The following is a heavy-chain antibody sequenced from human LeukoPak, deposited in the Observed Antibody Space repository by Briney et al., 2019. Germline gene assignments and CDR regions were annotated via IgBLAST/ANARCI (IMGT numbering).Heavy chain of an antibody. CDR1: GGSISSYY. CDR2: IYYSGST. V-gene: IGHV4-59*08. Sequence: SETLSLTCTVSGGSISSYYWSWIRQPPGKGLEWIGYIYYSGSTNYNPSLKSRVTISVDTSKNQFSLKLSSVTAADTAVYYCARFSPSRARNWFDPWGQGTLVTVSS. CDR3: ARFSPSRARNWFDP. J-gene: IGHJ5*02.